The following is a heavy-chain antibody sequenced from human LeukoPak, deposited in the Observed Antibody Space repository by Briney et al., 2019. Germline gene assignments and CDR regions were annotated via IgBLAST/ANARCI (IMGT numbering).Heavy chain of an antibody. Sequence: GGSLRLSCAASGSTFSSYSMNWVRQAPGKGPEWVSYISSSTGTRYHADFVKGRFTISRDNAKNSLYLQMNSLRDEDTAVYYCARDRGEAFDYWGQGTLVTVSS. D-gene: IGHD3-16*01. CDR2: ISSSTGTR. V-gene: IGHV3-48*02. CDR3: ARDRGEAFDY. CDR1: GSTFSSYS. J-gene: IGHJ4*02.